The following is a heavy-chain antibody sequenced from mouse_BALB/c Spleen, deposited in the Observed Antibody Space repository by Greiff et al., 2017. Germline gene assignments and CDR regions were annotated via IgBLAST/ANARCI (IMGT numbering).Heavy chain of an antibody. CDR2: ISSGGSYT. CDR3: ARESLITTATAWFAY. D-gene: IGHD1-2*01. J-gene: IGHJ3*01. V-gene: IGHV5-6*01. CDR1: GFTFSSYG. Sequence: VQLQQSGGDLVKPGGSLKLSCAASGFTFSSYGMSWVRQTPDKRLEWVATISSGGSYTYYPDSVKGRFTISRDNAKNTLYLQMSSLKSEDTAMYYCARESLITTATAWFAYWGQGTLVTVSA.